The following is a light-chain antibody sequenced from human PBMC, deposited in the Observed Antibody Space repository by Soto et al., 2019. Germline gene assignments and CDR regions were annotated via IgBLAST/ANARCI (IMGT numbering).Light chain of an antibody. J-gene: IGLJ1*01. Sequence: QSVLTQPPSASGSPGQSVTISCTGTSSDVGGYNYVSWYQQHPGKAPKLMIYEVSKRPSGVPDRFSGSKSGNTASLTVSGLQAEDEADYYCSSYAGSSKGYVFGTG. CDR1: SSDVGGYNY. CDR3: SSYAGSSKGYV. V-gene: IGLV2-8*01. CDR2: EVS.